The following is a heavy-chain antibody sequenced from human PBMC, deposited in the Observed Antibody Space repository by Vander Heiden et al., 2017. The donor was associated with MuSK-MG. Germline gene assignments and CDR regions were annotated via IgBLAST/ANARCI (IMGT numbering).Heavy chain of an antibody. Sequence: EVQLVESGGGLVQPGRSLRLSCAASGFTFDDYAMHWVRQAPRKGLEWVSGISWNSGSIGYADSVKGRFTISRDNAKNSLYLQMNSLRAEDMALYYCAKGLPEQYSGYSGAFDIWGQGTMVTVSS. D-gene: IGHD5-12*01. CDR3: AKGLPEQYSGYSGAFDI. CDR1: GFTFDDYA. J-gene: IGHJ3*02. V-gene: IGHV3-9*03. CDR2: ISWNSGSI.